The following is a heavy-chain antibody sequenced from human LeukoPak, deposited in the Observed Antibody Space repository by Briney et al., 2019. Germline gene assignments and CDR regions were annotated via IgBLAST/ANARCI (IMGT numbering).Heavy chain of an antibody. Sequence: GASVKVSCKASGGTFSSYAISWVRQAPGQGLEWMGGIIPIFGTANYAQKVQGRVTITADESTSTAYMELSSLRAEDTAVYYCARDYYGDTGTRSKGTPIPDYWGQGTLVTVSS. CDR1: GGTFSSYA. CDR2: IIPIFGTA. J-gene: IGHJ4*02. D-gene: IGHD4-17*01. V-gene: IGHV1-69*13. CDR3: ARDYYGDTGTRSKGTPIPDY.